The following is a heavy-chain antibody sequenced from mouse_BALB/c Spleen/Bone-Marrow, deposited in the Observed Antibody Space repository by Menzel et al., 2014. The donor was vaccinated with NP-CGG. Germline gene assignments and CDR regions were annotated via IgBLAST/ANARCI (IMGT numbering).Heavy chain of an antibody. CDR2: IDPYNGGT. D-gene: IGHD1-1*01. J-gene: IGHJ2*01. CDR3: AREDYGSSPDY. V-gene: IGHV1S135*01. Sequence: EVKLMESGPELVKPGASVKVSCKASGYAFTSYNMYWVKQSHGKSLEWIGHIDPYNGGTSYNQKFKGKATLTVDKSSSTAYMHLNSLTSEDSAVYYCAREDYGSSPDYWGQGTTLTVSS. CDR1: GYAFTSYN.